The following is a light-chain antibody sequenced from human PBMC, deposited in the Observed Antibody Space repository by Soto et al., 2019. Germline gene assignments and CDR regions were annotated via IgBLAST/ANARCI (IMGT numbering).Light chain of an antibody. CDR1: QSISTN. V-gene: IGKV3-15*01. J-gene: IGKJ3*01. Sequence: EIEMTQSPALLSVSPGERATLFCTASQSISTNLAWYQQKPGQAPRLLIYDAFNRAAGVPPRFSGSGSGTEFTLTISSLQPEDFAVYYCQGYNTWPRLTFGPGTNVDIK. CDR3: QGYNTWPRLT. CDR2: DAF.